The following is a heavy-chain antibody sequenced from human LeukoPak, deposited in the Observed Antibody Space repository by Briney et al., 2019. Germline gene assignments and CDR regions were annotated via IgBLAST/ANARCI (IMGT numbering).Heavy chain of an antibody. V-gene: IGHV1-69*05. J-gene: IGHJ6*03. D-gene: IGHD6-6*01. CDR2: IIPIFGTA. CDR1: GGTFSSYA. CDR3: AREGSSSSFPYYYYMDV. Sequence: ASVKVSCKASGGTFSSYAISWVRQAPGQGHEWMGGIIPIFGTANYAQKFQGRVTITTDESTSTAYMELSSLRSEDTAVYYCAREGSSSSFPYYYYMDVWGKGTTVTVSS.